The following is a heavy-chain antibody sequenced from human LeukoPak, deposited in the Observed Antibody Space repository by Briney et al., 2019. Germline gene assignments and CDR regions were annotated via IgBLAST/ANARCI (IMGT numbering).Heavy chain of an antibody. Sequence: GGSLRLSCAASGFTFSSYAMSWVRQAPGKGLEWVSSISSRSSYRYYADSVKGRFTISRDNAKNSLYLQMNSLRAEDTAVYYCSSVPNDYDSSGYCWGQGTLVTVSS. CDR3: SSVPNDYDSSGYC. CDR2: ISSRSSYR. J-gene: IGHJ4*02. V-gene: IGHV3-21*06. D-gene: IGHD3-22*01. CDR1: GFTFSSYA.